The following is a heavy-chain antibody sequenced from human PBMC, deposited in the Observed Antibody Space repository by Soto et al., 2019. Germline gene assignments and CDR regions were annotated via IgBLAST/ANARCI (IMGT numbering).Heavy chain of an antibody. J-gene: IGHJ6*02. CDR1: GFTFSSYG. D-gene: IGHD2-15*01. Sequence: GGSLRLSCAASGFTFSSYGMHWVRQAPGKGLEWVAVISYDGSNKYYADSVKGRFTISRDNSKNTLYLQMNSLRAEDTAVYYCAKPEDIVVVVAADIPYYYYGMDVWGQGTTVTVSS. V-gene: IGHV3-30*18. CDR2: ISYDGSNK. CDR3: AKPEDIVVVVAADIPYYYYGMDV.